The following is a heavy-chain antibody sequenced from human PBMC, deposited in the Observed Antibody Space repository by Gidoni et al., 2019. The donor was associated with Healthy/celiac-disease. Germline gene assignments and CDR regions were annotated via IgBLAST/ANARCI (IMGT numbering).Heavy chain of an antibody. Sequence: QVQLVESGGGVVQPGRSLRLSCAASGFPFSSYGMPGVRQAPGKGLEWVAVISYDGSNKYYADSVKGRFTISRDNSKNTLYLQMNSLRAEDTAVYYCAKDSEGIQLWFYDYYYYYGMDVWGQGTTVTVSS. CDR3: AKDSEGIQLWFYDYYYYYGMDV. J-gene: IGHJ6*02. V-gene: IGHV3-30*18. CDR2: ISYDGSNK. CDR1: GFPFSSYG. D-gene: IGHD5-18*01.